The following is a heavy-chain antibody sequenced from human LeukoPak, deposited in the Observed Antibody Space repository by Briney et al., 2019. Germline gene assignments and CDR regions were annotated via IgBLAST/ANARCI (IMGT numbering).Heavy chain of an antibody. Sequence: GGSLTISCAASGFTVSSNYMSWVRQAPGKGLEWVSVIYSGGSTYYADSVKGRFTISRDNSKNTLYLQMNSLRAEDTAVYYCARGGSSVGRSYFDYWGQGTLVTVSS. D-gene: IGHD2-15*01. CDR2: IYSGGST. V-gene: IGHV3-66*01. CDR1: GFTVSSNY. CDR3: ARGGSSVGRSYFDY. J-gene: IGHJ4*02.